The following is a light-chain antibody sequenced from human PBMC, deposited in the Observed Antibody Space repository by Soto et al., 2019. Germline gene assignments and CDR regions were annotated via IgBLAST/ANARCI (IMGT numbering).Light chain of an antibody. CDR2: AAS. V-gene: IGKV1-27*01. Sequence: DIQMTQSPSSLSASAGDRVTITCRASQGINSFLAWYQQKPGKVPKLLIYAASTLQSGVPSRFGGSGSGTDFTLTISSLQPEYVATYYCQEYDTAPYTFGQGTKLEIK. CDR1: QGINSF. CDR3: QEYDTAPYT. J-gene: IGKJ2*01.